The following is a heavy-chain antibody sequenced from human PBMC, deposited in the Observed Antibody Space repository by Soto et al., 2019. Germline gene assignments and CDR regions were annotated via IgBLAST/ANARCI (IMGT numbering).Heavy chain of an antibody. J-gene: IGHJ6*03. D-gene: IGHD2-2*01. V-gene: IGHV1-8*01. CDR2: MNPNSGNT. Sequence: ASVKVSCKASGYTFTSYDINWVRQATGQGLEWMGWMNPNSGNTGYAQKFQGRVTMTRNTSISTAYMELSSLRSEDTAVYYCARLGDIVAVPAARNDYYYYMDVWGKGTTVTVSS. CDR1: GYTFTSYD. CDR3: ARLGDIVAVPAARNDYYYYMDV.